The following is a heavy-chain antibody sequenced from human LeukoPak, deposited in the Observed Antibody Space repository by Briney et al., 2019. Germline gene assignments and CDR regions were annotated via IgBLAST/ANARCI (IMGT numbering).Heavy chain of an antibody. V-gene: IGHV3-66*01. CDR1: GFTVSSNY. CDR3: VGAVAGTKFDY. J-gene: IGHJ4*02. Sequence: GGSLRLSCAVSGFTVSSNYMSWVRQAPGKGLEWVSVIYSGGYTDYADSVQGRFTISRDNSKNTLSLQMNSLRAEDTALYYCVGAVAGTKFDYWGQGTLVTVSS. D-gene: IGHD6-19*01. CDR2: IYSGGYT.